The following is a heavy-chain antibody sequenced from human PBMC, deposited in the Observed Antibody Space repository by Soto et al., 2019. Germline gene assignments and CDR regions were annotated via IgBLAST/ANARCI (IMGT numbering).Heavy chain of an antibody. CDR1: GYTFTSYA. CDR2: INAGNGNT. Sequence: ASVKVSCKASGYTFTSYAMHWVRQAPGQRLEWMGWINAGNGNTKYSQKFQGRVTITRDTSASTAYMELSSLRSEDTAVYYCARAQKWAKTFDYWGQGTLVTVSS. V-gene: IGHV1-3*01. J-gene: IGHJ4*02. D-gene: IGHD1-26*01. CDR3: ARAQKWAKTFDY.